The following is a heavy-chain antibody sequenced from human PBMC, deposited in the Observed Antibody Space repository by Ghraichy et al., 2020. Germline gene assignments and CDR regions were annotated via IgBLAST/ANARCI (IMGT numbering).Heavy chain of an antibody. Sequence: ASVKVSCKASGYTFTGYYMHWVRQAPGQGLEWMGWINPNSGGTNYAQKFQGWVTMTRDTSISTAYMELSRLRSDDTAVYYCAREYSGIAAAGTLKDYYGMDVWGQGTTVTVSS. V-gene: IGHV1-2*04. CDR2: INPNSGGT. J-gene: IGHJ6*02. CDR3: AREYSGIAAAGTLKDYYGMDV. D-gene: IGHD6-13*01. CDR1: GYTFTGYY.